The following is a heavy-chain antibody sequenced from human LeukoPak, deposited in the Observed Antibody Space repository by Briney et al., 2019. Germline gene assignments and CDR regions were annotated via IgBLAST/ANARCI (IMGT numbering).Heavy chain of an antibody. CDR3: AIQRYCHSTSCYFDY. CDR1: GYSISSGYY. D-gene: IGHD2-2*01. J-gene: IGHJ4*02. V-gene: IGHV4-38-2*01. Sequence: PSETLSLTCAVSGYSISSGYYWAWIRQPPGKGLEWIGSMYHSGSTYDSPSLKSRVTMSVDTSKNQFSLKLTSVTAADTAVYYCAIQRYCHSTSCYFDYWGQGTLVTVSS. CDR2: MYHSGST.